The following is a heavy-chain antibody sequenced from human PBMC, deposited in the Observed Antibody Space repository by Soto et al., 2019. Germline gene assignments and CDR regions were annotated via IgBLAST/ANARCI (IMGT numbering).Heavy chain of an antibody. V-gene: IGHV3-7*01. J-gene: IGHJ4*02. CDR3: ARSGYSYGPPLFY. D-gene: IGHD5-18*01. Sequence: GGSLRLSCAASGFTFSSYWMSWVRQAPGKGLEWVANIKQDGSEKYYVDSVKGRFTISRDNAKNSLYLQMNSLRAEDTAVYYCARSGYSYGPPLFYWGQGTLVTVSS. CDR2: IKQDGSEK. CDR1: GFTFSSYW.